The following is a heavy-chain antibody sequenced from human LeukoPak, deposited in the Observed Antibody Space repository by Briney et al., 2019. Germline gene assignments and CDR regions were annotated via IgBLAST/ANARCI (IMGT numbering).Heavy chain of an antibody. Sequence: ASVKVSCKASGYTFTGYYMHWVRQAPGQGLEWMGWINPNSGGTNYAQKFQGRVTMTRDTSISTAYMELSRLRSDDTAVYYCARVPRGSGSLISYYYYYIDVWGKGTTVTVSS. V-gene: IGHV1-2*02. CDR3: ARVPRGSGSLISYYYYYIDV. CDR1: GYTFTGYY. J-gene: IGHJ6*03. D-gene: IGHD1-26*01. CDR2: INPNSGGT.